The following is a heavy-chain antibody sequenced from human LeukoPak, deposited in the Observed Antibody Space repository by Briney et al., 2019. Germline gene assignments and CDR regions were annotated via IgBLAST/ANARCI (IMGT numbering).Heavy chain of an antibody. D-gene: IGHD6-19*01. V-gene: IGHV3-21*01. J-gene: IGHJ4*02. Sequence: GGSLRLSCAASGFTFSSYSMSWVRQAPGKGLEWVSSISSSSSYIYYADSVKGRFTISRDNAKNSLYLQMNSLRAEDTAVYYCARDFSWAVAGTARKQFDYWGQGTLVTVSS. CDR3: ARDFSWAVAGTARKQFDY. CDR1: GFTFSSYS. CDR2: ISSSSSYI.